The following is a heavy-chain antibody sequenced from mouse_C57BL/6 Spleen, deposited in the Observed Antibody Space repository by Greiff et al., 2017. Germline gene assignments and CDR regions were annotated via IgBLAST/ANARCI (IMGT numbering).Heavy chain of an antibody. D-gene: IGHD2-1*01. V-gene: IGHV1-80*01. CDR2: IYPGDGDT. CDR3: ARGGNYKTWFAY. Sequence: QVQLKQSGAELVKPGASVKISCKASGYAFSSYWMNWVKQRPGKGLEGIGQIYPGDGDTNYNGKFKGKATLTADKSSSTAYMQLSSLTSEDSAVYFCARGGNYKTWFAYWGQGTLVTVSA. CDR1: GYAFSSYW. J-gene: IGHJ3*01.